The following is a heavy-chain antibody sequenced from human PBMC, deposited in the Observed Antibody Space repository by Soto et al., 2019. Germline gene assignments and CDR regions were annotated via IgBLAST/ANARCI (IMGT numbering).Heavy chain of an antibody. J-gene: IGHJ6*02. CDR1: GYTFTSYG. CDR3: ARTIFGVVIGSYYGMDV. CDR2: ISAYNGNT. Sequence: GASVKVSCKASGYTFTSYGISWLRQSPGQGLEWMGWISAYNGNTNYAQKLQGRVTMTTDTSTSTAYMELRSLRSDDTAVYYCARTIFGVVIGSYYGMDVWGQGTTVTVSS. D-gene: IGHD3-3*01. V-gene: IGHV1-18*01.